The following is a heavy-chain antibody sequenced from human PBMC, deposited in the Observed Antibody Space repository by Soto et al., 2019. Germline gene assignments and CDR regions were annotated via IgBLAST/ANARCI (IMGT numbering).Heavy chain of an antibody. CDR3: ARDSIAAAGTDY. CDR1: GGTFSSYT. CDR2: IIPLFGAT. Sequence: ASVKVSCKASGGTFSSYTMAWVRQAPGQGLEWMGEIIPLFGATNYVEKFQGRLTITADASTSTAYMELSSLRSEDTAMYYCARDSIAAAGTDYWGQGTLVTVSS. J-gene: IGHJ4*02. D-gene: IGHD6-13*01. V-gene: IGHV1-69*13.